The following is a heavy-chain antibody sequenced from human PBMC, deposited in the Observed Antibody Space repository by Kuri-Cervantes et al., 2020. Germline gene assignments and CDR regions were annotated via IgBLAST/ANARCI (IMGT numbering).Heavy chain of an antibody. CDR2: IKQDGSEK. CDR3: ARDTGGALAFYGDGIDY. J-gene: IGHJ4*02. Sequence: GESLKISCAASGFTFSKYWMTWIRQTPGKRLEWVANIKQDGSEKYYVDSVKGRFIISRDNAKNSLYLQMNSLRAEDTAVYYCARDTGGALAFYGDGIDYWGQGTLVTVSS. CDR1: GFTFSKYW. V-gene: IGHV3-7*01. D-gene: IGHD4-17*01.